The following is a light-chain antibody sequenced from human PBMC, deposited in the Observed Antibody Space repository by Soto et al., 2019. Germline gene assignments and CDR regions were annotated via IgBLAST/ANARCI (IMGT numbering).Light chain of an antibody. CDR1: QSVLYSSNNKNY. J-gene: IGKJ2*01. Sequence: DIVMTQSPDSLAVSLGERATINCKSSQSVLYSSNNKNYLAWYQQKPGQPPKLLIYWASTRESGVPDRFSGSGAGTDFTLTISSVQAEDVAVYYCHQYYSTPYTFGQGTKLEIK. CDR3: HQYYSTPYT. CDR2: WAS. V-gene: IGKV4-1*01.